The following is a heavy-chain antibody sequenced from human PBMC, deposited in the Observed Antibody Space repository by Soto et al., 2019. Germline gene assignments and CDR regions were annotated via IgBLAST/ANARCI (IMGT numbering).Heavy chain of an antibody. D-gene: IGHD2-15*01. CDR3: ARESGGSTRPDYYGMDV. CDR2: ISSSGSTI. Sequence: VGSLRLSCAASGFTFSTYDMNWVRQAPGKGLEWVSYISSSGSTIYYADSMQGRFTISRDNARNSLYLQMNSLRAEDTAVYYCARESGGSTRPDYYGMDVWGQGTTVTVSS. J-gene: IGHJ6*02. CDR1: GFTFSTYD. V-gene: IGHV3-48*03.